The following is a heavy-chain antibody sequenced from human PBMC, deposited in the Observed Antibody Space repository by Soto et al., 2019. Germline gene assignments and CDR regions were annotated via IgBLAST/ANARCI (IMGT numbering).Heavy chain of an antibody. J-gene: IGHJ4*02. D-gene: IGHD5-12*01. Sequence: EVQLVESGGGLVQPGGSLRLSCAVSGFTFSSYWMSWVRQAPGKGLGWVANIKQDGGGKYYVDSVKGRFTISRDNGKNSLYLEMNSLSAENTDVYYCATDRAGYDLVDYWGQGTLVTVSS. CDR2: IKQDGGGK. CDR3: ATDRAGYDLVDY. V-gene: IGHV3-7*04. CDR1: GFTFSSYW.